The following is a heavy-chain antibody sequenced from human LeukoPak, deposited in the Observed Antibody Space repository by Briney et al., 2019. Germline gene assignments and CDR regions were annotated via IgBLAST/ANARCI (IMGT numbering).Heavy chain of an antibody. CDR2: IYSGGNT. D-gene: IGHD3-10*01. Sequence: GGSLRLSCAASGFTVSRNYVSWVRQAPGKGLEWVSVIYSGGNTYYADFVKGRFTISRDNSKNTLYLQINSLTAEDTAVYYCANLPRGDYWGLGTLVTVSS. J-gene: IGHJ4*02. CDR1: GFTVSRNY. CDR3: ANLPRGDY. V-gene: IGHV3-53*01.